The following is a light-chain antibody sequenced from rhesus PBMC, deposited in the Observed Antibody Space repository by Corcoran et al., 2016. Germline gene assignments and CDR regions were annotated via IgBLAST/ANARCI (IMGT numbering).Light chain of an antibody. Sequence: QVILTQSPATLSLSPGERATLSCRASQSVSSYLAWYQQKPGQAPRLVIYGASRRAPGIPDRFSGCGSGTDFTLTISRLEPEDVGVYPCYQHSSGYSFGQGTKVEIK. CDR1: QSVSSY. V-gene: IGKV3-10*01. CDR2: GAS. CDR3: YQHSSGYS. J-gene: IGKJ2*01.